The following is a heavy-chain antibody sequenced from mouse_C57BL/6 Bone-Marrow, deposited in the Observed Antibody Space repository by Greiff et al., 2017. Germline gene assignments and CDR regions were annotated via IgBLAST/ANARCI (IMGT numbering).Heavy chain of an antibody. V-gene: IGHV1-81*01. D-gene: IGHD2-4*01. CDR3: VYYDSY. CDR1: GYTFTSYG. CDR2: IYPRSGNT. J-gene: IGHJ2*01. Sequence: VKLQQSGAELARPGASVKLSCKASGYTFTSYGISWVKQRTGQGLEWIGEIYPRSGNTYYNEKFKGKATLTADKSSSTAYMELRSLTSEDSAVYFCVYYDSYWGQGTTLTVSS.